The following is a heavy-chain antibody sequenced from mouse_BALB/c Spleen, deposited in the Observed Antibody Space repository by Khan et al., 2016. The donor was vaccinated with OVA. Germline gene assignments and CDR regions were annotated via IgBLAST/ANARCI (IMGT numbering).Heavy chain of an antibody. V-gene: IGHV1-77*01. Sequence: VQLQQSGPELARPGASVKLSCKASGYTFTDYYLNWMRQRTGQGLEWIGEISPGSDNAYYNEKFEGKATLTADKSSSTAYMQLTSLTSEDSAVYFCAREWAAWFPYWGQGTLVTVSA. CDR2: ISPGSDNA. CDR1: GYTFTDYY. CDR3: AREWAAWFPY. J-gene: IGHJ3*01.